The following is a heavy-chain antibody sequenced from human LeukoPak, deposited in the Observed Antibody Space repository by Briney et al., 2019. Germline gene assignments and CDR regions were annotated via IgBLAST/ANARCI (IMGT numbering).Heavy chain of an antibody. CDR3: ARDKVGATGHYYYYMDV. J-gene: IGHJ6*03. D-gene: IGHD1-26*01. CDR2: IYYTGNT. CDR1: GGAISSYY. V-gene: IGHV4-59*12. Sequence: SETLSLTCTVSGGAISSYYWSWIRQPPGKGLEWIGYIYYTGNTNYNPSLKSRVTMSVDTSKNQFSLKLSSVTAADTAVYYCARDKVGATGHYYYYMDVWGKGTTVTISS.